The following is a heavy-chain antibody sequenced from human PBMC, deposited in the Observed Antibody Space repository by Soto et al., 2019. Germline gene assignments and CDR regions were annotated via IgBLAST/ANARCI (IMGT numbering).Heavy chain of an antibody. D-gene: IGHD1-1*01. Sequence: QVHLVQSGAEVKKPGASVKVSCQGSGYAFTTYGITWVRQAPGQGLEWMGWISAHNGNTNYAQKLQGRVTVARDTSTSTAYMELRRLRYDDTAVYDCARGRYGDYWGQGALVTVSS. CDR3: ARGRYGDY. V-gene: IGHV1-18*01. CDR2: ISAHNGNT. J-gene: IGHJ4*02. CDR1: GYAFTTYG.